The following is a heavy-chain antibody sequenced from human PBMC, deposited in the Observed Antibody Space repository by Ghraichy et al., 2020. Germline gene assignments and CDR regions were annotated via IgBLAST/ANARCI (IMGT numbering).Heavy chain of an antibody. CDR3: AGCGAGSYFGS. Sequence: GGSLRLSCAASGFTVSSNYMAWVRQAPGKGLEWVSVIYSDGKTYSADSVRGRLTISRDISKNTLYLQMNSLQTEDTAVYYCAGCGAGSYFGSWGQGALVTVSS. J-gene: IGHJ4*03. CDR2: IYSDGKT. CDR1: GFTVSSNY. D-gene: IGHD1-26*01. V-gene: IGHV3-66*01.